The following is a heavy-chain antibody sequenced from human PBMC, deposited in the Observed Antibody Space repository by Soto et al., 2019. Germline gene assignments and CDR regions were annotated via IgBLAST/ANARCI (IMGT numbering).Heavy chain of an antibody. Sequence: QITLKESGPTLVKPTQTLTLTCTFSGFPLSTSGVGVGWIRQPPGKAREWLALIYWDDDKRYSPSLKSRRTITKDTSKNQVVLTMTNMDPVDTATYYCAHSGYSYGSFDYWGQGTLVTVSS. V-gene: IGHV2-5*02. J-gene: IGHJ4*02. CDR2: IYWDDDK. D-gene: IGHD5-18*01. CDR3: AHSGYSYGSFDY. CDR1: GFPLSTSGVG.